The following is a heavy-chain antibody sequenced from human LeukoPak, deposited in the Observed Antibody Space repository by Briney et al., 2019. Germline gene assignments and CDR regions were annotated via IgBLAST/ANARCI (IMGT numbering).Heavy chain of an antibody. CDR3: VREFVYYDSSGTHGGSFDI. V-gene: IGHV3-74*01. CDR2: INDDGSDT. Sequence: SGGSLRLSFAVSGFTFKLYWMHWVRQAPGKGPVWVSRINDDGSDTTYADSVKGRFTISRDNAKNSLYLQMNSLRVEDTAVYYCVREFVYYDSSGTHGGSFDIWGQGTMVTVSS. D-gene: IGHD3-22*01. CDR1: GFTFKLYW. J-gene: IGHJ3*02.